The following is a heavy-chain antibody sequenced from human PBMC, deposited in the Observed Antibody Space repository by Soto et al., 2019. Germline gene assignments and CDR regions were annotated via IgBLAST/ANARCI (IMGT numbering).Heavy chain of an antibody. V-gene: IGHV3-64D*06. Sequence: WGSLRLSCSSSVFTFSSYAMGWVRQAPGKGLEYVSGIRGNGDPPFYADSVKGRFTISRDNSKNTLYLQMSSLSADDTAVYYCVKSRGGNNFDFFDWGQGAMVTVSS. D-gene: IGHD5-12*01. J-gene: IGHJ4*02. CDR3: VKSRGGNNFDFFD. CDR1: VFTFSSYA. CDR2: IRGNGDPP.